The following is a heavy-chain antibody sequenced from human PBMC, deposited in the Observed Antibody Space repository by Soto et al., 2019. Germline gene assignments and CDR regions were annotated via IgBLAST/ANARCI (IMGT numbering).Heavy chain of an antibody. CDR2: INAGNGNT. D-gene: IGHD6-19*01. CDR1: GYTFTSYA. CDR3: ARSRYSSGWYYFDY. V-gene: IGHV1-3*01. Sequence: ASVKVSCKASGYTFTSYAMHWVRQAPGQRLEWMGWINAGNGNTKYSQKFQGRVTITRDTSASTAYMELSSLRPEDAAVYYCARSRYSSGWYYFDYWGQGTLVTVSS. J-gene: IGHJ4*02.